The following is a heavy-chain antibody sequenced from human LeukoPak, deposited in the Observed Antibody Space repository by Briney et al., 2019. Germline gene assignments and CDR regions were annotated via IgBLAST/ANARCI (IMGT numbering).Heavy chain of an antibody. CDR2: IYYSGST. CDR3: ARQEGYFPPEYYFDY. J-gene: IGHJ4*02. D-gene: IGHD2/OR15-2a*01. CDR1: GFTFSNYG. Sequence: GSLRLSCAASGFTFSNYGMHWIRQPPGKGLEWIGYIYYSGSTNYNPSLKSRVTISVDTSKNQFSLKLSSVTAADTAVYYCARQEGYFPPEYYFDYWGQGTLVTVSS. V-gene: IGHV4-59*08.